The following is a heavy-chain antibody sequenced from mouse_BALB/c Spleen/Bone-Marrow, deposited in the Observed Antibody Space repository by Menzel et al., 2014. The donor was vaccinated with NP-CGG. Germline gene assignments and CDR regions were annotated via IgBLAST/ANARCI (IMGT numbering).Heavy chain of an antibody. CDR1: GYTFTSYW. CDR3: ARRRKIYYDYDEGAMDY. CDR2: IDPSDSYT. V-gene: IGHV1-69*02. Sequence: QVQLQQSGAELVKPGASVKLSCKASGYTFTSYWMHWVKQRPGQGLEWIGEIDPSDSYTNYNQKFKGKATLTVDKSSSTAYMQLSSLTSEDSAVYYCARRRKIYYDYDEGAMDYWGQGTSVTVSS. D-gene: IGHD2-4*01. J-gene: IGHJ4*01.